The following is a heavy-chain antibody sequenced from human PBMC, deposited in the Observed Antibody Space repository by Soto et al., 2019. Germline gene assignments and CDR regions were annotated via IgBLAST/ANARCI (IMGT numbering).Heavy chain of an antibody. J-gene: IGHJ6*02. CDR3: AKDRAPSNSYYYGMDV. Sequence: GGSLRLSCAVSGFTLSSYAIHWVRQSPGKGLEWVAVISYDGSNKYYADSVKGRFTIPRDNSKNTLYLQLNSLRAEDTAVYYCAKDRAPSNSYYYGMDVWGQGTTVTVSS. CDR2: ISYDGSNK. V-gene: IGHV3-30*18. CDR1: GFTLSSYA.